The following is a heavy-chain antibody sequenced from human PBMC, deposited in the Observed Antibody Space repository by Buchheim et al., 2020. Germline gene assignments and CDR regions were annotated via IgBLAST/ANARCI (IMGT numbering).Heavy chain of an antibody. D-gene: IGHD2-15*01. CDR3: AKDLGCGGGSCYSAFDI. CDR2: ISGSGGST. V-gene: IGHV3-23*01. J-gene: IGHJ3*02. CDR1: GFTFSSYA. Sequence: EVQLLESGGGLVQPGGSLRLSCAASGFTFSSYAMSWVRQAPGKGLEWVSAISGSGGSTYYADSVKGRFTISRGNSKNTCYLQMNSLRAEDTAVYYCAKDLGCGGGSCYSAFDIWGQGT.